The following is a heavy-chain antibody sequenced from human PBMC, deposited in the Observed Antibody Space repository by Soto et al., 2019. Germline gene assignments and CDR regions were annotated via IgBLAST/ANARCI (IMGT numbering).Heavy chain of an antibody. CDR3: ARDGGIAVAAQNGYYYYGMDV. V-gene: IGHV3-30-3*01. CDR2: ISYDGSNK. D-gene: IGHD6-19*01. CDR1: GFTFSSYA. J-gene: IGHJ6*02. Sequence: QVQLVESGGGVVQPGRSLRLSCAASGFTFSSYAMHWVRQAPGKGLEWVAVISYDGSNKYYADSVKGRFTISRDKSKNTLYLQMNSMRDEDTAVYYCARDGGIAVAAQNGYYYYGMDVWGQGTTVTVSS.